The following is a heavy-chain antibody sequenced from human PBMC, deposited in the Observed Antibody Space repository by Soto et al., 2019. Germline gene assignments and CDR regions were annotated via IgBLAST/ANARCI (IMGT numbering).Heavy chain of an antibody. CDR2: IYYSGST. V-gene: IGHV4-34*01. J-gene: IGHJ4*02. CDR3: ARFFGSYGSGNYFFDY. CDR1: GGSFSGYY. D-gene: IGHD3-10*01. Sequence: SETLSLTCAVYGGSFSGYYWSWIRQPPGKGLEWIGDIYYSGSTNYNPSLKSRVTIPVDTSRNQFSLKLSSVTAADTAFYYCARFFGSYGSGNYFFDYWGQGTRVTVSS.